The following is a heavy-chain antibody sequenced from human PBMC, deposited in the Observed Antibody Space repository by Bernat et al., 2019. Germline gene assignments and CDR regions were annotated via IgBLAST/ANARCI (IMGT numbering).Heavy chain of an antibody. CDR3: ARGRGRGYAYYYDGMDV. D-gene: IGHD5-12*01. CDR2: ISACNGNT. CDR1: GYTFTSYG. Sequence: GRCGAGGRRPGASVKVSCKASGYTFTSYGMSWVRQAPGQGLEWMGWISACNGNTNYAQKLQGRVTMTTDTSTSTAYMELSSLRSDDTAVYYCARGRGRGYAYYYDGMDVWGQGTTVTVSS. V-gene: IGHV1-18*01. J-gene: IGHJ6*02.